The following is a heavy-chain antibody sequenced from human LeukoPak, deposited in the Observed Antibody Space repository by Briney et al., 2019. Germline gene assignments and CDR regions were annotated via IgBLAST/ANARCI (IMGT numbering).Heavy chain of an antibody. D-gene: IGHD3-10*01. V-gene: IGHV3-30*03. Sequence: PGGSLRLSCVGSGFTFSSYGIHWVRQAPGKGLEWVAVISYDGSNKYYADSVKGRFTISRDNSKNTLYLQMGSLRAEDMAVYYCASLWFGELNAFDIWGQGTMVTVSS. J-gene: IGHJ3*02. CDR1: GFTFSSYG. CDR2: ISYDGSNK. CDR3: ASLWFGELNAFDI.